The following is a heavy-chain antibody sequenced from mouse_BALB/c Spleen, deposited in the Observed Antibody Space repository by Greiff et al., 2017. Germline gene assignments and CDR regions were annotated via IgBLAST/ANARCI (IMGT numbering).Heavy chain of an antibody. CDR1: GFTFSDYY. V-gene: IGHV5-4*02. Sequence: EVQLVESGGGLVKPGGSLKLSCAASGFTFSDYYMYWVRQTPAKRLEWVATISDGGSYTYYPDSVKGRFTISRDNAKNNLYLQMSSLKSEDTAMYYCARGYDEGYYAMDYWGQGTSVTVSS. CDR3: ARGYDEGYYAMDY. J-gene: IGHJ4*01. CDR2: ISDGGSYT. D-gene: IGHD2-12*01.